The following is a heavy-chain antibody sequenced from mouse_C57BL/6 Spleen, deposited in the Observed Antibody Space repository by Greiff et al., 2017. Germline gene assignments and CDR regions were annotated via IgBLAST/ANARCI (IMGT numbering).Heavy chain of an antibody. CDR3: ARGGGPFDV. CDR1: GYSFTDYN. CDR2: INPNYGTT. V-gene: IGHV1-39*01. J-gene: IGHJ1*03. Sequence: EVQLQQSGPELVKPGASVKISCKASGYSFTDYNLNWVKQSNGKSLEWIGVINPNYGTTSYNQKFKGKATLTVDQSSSAAYMQRNSLTSGDSAVYYGARGGGPFDVWGTGTTVTVSS.